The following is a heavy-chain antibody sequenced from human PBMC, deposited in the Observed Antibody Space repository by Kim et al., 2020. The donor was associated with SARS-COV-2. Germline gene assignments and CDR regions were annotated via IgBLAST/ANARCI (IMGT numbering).Heavy chain of an antibody. V-gene: IGHV4-34*01. J-gene: IGHJ6*02. Sequence: SETLSLTCAVYGGSFSGYYWSWIRQPPGKGLEWIGEINHSGSTNYNPSLKSRVTISVDTSKNQFSLKLSSVTAADTAVYYCARANGRYQLLLYGPYYYGMDVWGQGTTVTVSS. CDR2: INHSGST. CDR3: ARANGRYQLLLYGPYYYGMDV. CDR1: GGSFSGYY. D-gene: IGHD2-2*01.